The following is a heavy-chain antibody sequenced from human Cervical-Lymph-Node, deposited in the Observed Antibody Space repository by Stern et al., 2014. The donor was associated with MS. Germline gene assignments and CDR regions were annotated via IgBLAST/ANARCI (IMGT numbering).Heavy chain of an antibody. J-gene: IGHJ6*02. V-gene: IGHV1-69*01. D-gene: IGHD2-15*01. Sequence: QVQLVQSGAEVQKPGSSVRVSCKASGVTFSSNAITWVRQAPGQGLEWMGGSIPIFATANYAQQFQGRVTITADESTNIAYMELSSLRSEDTAVYYCARRRCSGINCFYGMDVWGQGTTVTVSS. CDR1: GVTFSSNA. CDR3: ARRRCSGINCFYGMDV. CDR2: SIPIFATA.